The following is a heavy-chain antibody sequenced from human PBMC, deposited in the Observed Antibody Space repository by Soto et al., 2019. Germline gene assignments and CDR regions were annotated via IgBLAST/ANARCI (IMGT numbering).Heavy chain of an antibody. CDR2: IIPIFGTA. CDR3: ARGDYYDSSGYFRVPAFDI. Sequence: QVQLVQSGAEVKKPGSSVKVSCKASGGTFSSYAISWVRQAPGQGLEWMGGIIPIFGTANYAQKFQGRVTITADESTGTAYMELSSLRSEDTAVYYCARGDYYDSSGYFRVPAFDIWGQGTMVTVSS. J-gene: IGHJ3*02. V-gene: IGHV1-69*12. D-gene: IGHD3-22*01. CDR1: GGTFSSYA.